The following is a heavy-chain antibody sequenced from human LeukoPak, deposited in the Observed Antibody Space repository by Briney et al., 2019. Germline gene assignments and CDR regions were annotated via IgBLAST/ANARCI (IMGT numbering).Heavy chain of an antibody. J-gene: IGHJ6*03. Sequence: ASVKVSCKASGYTFTSYDINWVRQATGQGLEWMGWMNANSGNTGYAQKFQGRVTMTRNTSISTAYMELSSLRSEDTAVYYCARITAGYSSSWYNYYYYYMDVWGKGTTVTVS. CDR3: ARITAGYSSSWYNYYYYYMDV. CDR1: GYTFTSYD. V-gene: IGHV1-8*01. D-gene: IGHD6-13*01. CDR2: MNANSGNT.